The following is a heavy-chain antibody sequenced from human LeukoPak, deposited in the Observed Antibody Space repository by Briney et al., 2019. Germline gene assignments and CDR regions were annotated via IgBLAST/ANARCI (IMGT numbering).Heavy chain of an antibody. CDR1: GXXFXXYY. Sequence: EVXCKASGXXFXXYYXHWVRQXPXQGLEXXGIINPSGGSTSYAQKFQGRVTMTRDTSTSTVYMELSSLRSEDTAVYYCASLFSSGPLGGPWGQGTLVTVSS. V-gene: IGHV1-46*01. CDR2: INPSGGST. J-gene: IGHJ5*02. D-gene: IGHD3-22*01. CDR3: ASLFSSGPLGGP.